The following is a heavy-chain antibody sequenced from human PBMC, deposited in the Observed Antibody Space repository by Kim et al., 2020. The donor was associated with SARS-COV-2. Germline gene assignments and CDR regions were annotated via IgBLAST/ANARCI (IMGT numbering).Heavy chain of an antibody. J-gene: IGHJ4*02. V-gene: IGHV5-51*01. D-gene: IGHD6-13*01. Sequence: SHSSQGQVTISADRSISTAYLQWSSLRASDTAMYYCARPARGAAGNFDYWGQGTLVTVSS. CDR3: ARPARGAAGNFDY.